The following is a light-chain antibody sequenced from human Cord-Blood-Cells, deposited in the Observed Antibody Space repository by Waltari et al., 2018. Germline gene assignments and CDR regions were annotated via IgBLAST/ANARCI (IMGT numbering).Light chain of an antibody. V-gene: IGKV1-39*01. CDR3: QQSYSTPPT. CDR2: TAS. J-gene: IGKJ4*01. CDR1: QSISSY. Sequence: DIQMTQSPSSLSASVGDRVTITCRASQSISSYLNWYQQKPGKASKLLIYTASSLQSGVPSMFSGSGSGTDFTLTISSLQPEDFATYYCQQSYSTPPTFGGGTKVEIK.